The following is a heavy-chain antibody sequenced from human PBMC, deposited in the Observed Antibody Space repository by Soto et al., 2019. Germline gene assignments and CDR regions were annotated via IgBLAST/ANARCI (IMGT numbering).Heavy chain of an antibody. CDR3: VRDYLLTGFDP. CDR1: GGSISNYY. CDR2: VYYSGST. D-gene: IGHD3-9*01. Sequence: SETLSLTCTVSGGSISNYYWTWVRQPPGKGLEWIGYVYYSGSTNYNPSLGSRVTISIDASKNQFSLKMKSVTAADTAVYYCVRDYLLTGFDPWGQGALVTVSA. J-gene: IGHJ5*02. V-gene: IGHV4-59*01.